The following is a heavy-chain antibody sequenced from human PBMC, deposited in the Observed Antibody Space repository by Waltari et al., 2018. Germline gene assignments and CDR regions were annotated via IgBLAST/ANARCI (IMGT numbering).Heavy chain of an antibody. J-gene: IGHJ4*02. V-gene: IGHV1-69*01. CDR1: GGTFSSYA. CDR3: ARVHSSSSYLDY. D-gene: IGHD6-6*01. CDR2: IIPIFGTA. Sequence: GGTFSSYAISWVRQAPGQGLEWMGGIIPIFGTANYAQKFQGRVTITADESTSTAYMELSSLRSEDTAVYYCARVHSSSSYLDYWGQGTLVTVSS.